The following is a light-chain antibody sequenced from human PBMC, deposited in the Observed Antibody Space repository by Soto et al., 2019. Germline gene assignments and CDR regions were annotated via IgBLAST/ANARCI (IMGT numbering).Light chain of an antibody. CDR3: SAWDDCVSVYV. CDR2: RTN. CDR1: TSDIGSNT. J-gene: IGLJ6*01. V-gene: IGLV1-44*01. Sequence: QSVLTQPPSASGTPGQRASISCSGGTSDIGSNTVNCDQQLPGTAPRLLIYRTNQGPSGVPDRFSGTKSGTAASLAITGLPYEDEADYFSSAWDDCVSVYVFASGPKDTV.